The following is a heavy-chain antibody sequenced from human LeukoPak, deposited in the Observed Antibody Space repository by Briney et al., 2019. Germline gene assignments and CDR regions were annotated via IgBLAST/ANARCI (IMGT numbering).Heavy chain of an antibody. CDR3: ARGGQYSSSWYGYFDY. J-gene: IGHJ4*02. V-gene: IGHV3-33*08. CDR1: GFTFSSYA. Sequence: GGSLRLSCAASGFTFSSYAMHWVRQAPGKGLEWVAVIWYDGSNKYYADSVKGRFTISRDNSKNTLYLQMNSLRAEDTAVYYCARGGQYSSSWYGYFDYWGQGTLVTVSS. D-gene: IGHD6-13*01. CDR2: IWYDGSNK.